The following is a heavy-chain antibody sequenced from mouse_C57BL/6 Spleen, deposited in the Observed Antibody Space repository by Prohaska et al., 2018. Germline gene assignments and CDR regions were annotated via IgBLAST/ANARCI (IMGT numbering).Heavy chain of an antibody. V-gene: IGHV1-50*01. CDR3: ARSPTAHWYFDV. CDR2: IDPSDSYT. D-gene: IGHD1-2*01. CDR1: GYTFTSYW. Sequence: GAELVKPGASVKLSCKASGYTFTSYWLQWVKQRPGQCLEWIGEIDPSDSYTNYNQKFKGKATLTVDTSSSTAYMQLSSLTSEDAAVYYCARSPTAHWYFDVWGTGTTVTVSS. J-gene: IGHJ1*03.